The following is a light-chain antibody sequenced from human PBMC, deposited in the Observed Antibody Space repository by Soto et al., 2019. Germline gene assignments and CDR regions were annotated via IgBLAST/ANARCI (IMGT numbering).Light chain of an antibody. V-gene: IGLV7-46*01. J-gene: IGLJ3*02. Sequence: QAVVTQEPSLTVSPGGTVTLTFGSSTGAVTSGHYPYWFQQKPGQAPRTLIYDTSNKHSWTPARFSGSLLGGKAALTLSGAQPEDEAEYYCLLSYGGFNWVFGGGTKVTVL. CDR3: LLSYGGFNWV. CDR2: DTS. CDR1: TGAVTSGHY.